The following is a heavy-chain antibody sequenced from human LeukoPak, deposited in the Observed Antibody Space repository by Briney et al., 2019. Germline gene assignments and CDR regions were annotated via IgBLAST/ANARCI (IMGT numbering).Heavy chain of an antibody. V-gene: IGHV4-39*01. D-gene: IGHD3-3*01. CDR3: AVELTIFGVVTNHPLDY. Sequence: PSETLSLTCIVSGGSISSSSYYWGWTRHPPGKGLEWIGSIYYSGGTYYNPSLKRRVPISVATSKNQFSLKLSSVTAADSAVYYCAVELTIFGVVTNHPLDYGGQGTLVTVSS. J-gene: IGHJ4*02. CDR1: GGSISSSSYY. CDR2: IYYSGGT.